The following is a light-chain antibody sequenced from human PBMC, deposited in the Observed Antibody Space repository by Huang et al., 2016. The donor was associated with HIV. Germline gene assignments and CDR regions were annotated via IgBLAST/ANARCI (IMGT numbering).Light chain of an antibody. V-gene: IGKV1-12*01. CDR3: LQADISLRS. J-gene: IGKJ5*01. Sequence: DIQMTQSPSSVSVSEGDKVTITCRVSQYISIWVAWYQQKPREAPTLLFHSASILVSGVPSRFSGSGSGTNFSLTINGLRPDDFATYYCLQADISLRSFGQGTRLDIQ. CDR1: QYISIW. CDR2: SAS.